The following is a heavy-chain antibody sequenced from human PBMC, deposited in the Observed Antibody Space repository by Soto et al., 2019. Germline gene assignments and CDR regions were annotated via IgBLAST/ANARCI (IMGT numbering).Heavy chain of an antibody. J-gene: IGHJ6*02. D-gene: IGHD2-15*01. CDR2: ISGTSDYI. CDR3: ARDHRYCSGSSCRPYYYYYGMDV. V-gene: IGHV3-21*01. CDR1: GFTFSSYS. Sequence: PGGSLRLSXAASGFTFSSYSMNWVRQAPGRGLEWVAAISGTSDYIYYADSVKGRFTISRDNAKTSLYIQMNSLRAEDTAVYYCARDHRYCSGSSCRPYYYYYGMDVWGQGTTVTVSS.